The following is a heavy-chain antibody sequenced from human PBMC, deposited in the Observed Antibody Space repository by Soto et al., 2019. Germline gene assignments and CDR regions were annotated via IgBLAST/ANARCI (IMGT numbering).Heavy chain of an antibody. V-gene: IGHV4-39*01. CDR1: GGSISSSSYY. CDR3: ARRYGGNPHAPYWYFDL. D-gene: IGHD2-15*01. J-gene: IGHJ2*01. Sequence: QLQLQESGPGLVKPSETLSLTCTVSGGSISSSSYYWGWIRQPPGKGLEWIGSIYYSGSTYYNPSLKSRVTVSVDTSKNQFSLKLSSVTAADTAVYYCARRYGGNPHAPYWYFDLWGCGTLVTVSS. CDR2: IYYSGST.